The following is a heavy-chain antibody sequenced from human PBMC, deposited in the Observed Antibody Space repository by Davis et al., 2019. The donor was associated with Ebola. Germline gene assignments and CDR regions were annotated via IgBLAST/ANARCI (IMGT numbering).Heavy chain of an antibody. V-gene: IGHV3-30*02. Sequence: GGSLRLSCAASGFTFRLYGMHWVRQAPGKGLEWLAFMRYDDSDKYYADSLKGRFTISRDISKNTLYLQMSSLRSEDTALYFCAKPLYGNYEGIYDWGQGTLVTVSS. CDR2: MRYDDSDK. CDR1: GFTFRLYG. D-gene: IGHD4-11*01. CDR3: AKPLYGNYEGIYD. J-gene: IGHJ4*02.